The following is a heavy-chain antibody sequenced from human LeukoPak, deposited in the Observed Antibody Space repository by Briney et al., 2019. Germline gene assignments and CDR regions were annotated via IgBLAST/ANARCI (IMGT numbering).Heavy chain of an antibody. CDR1: GFSFSNYN. CDR3: ARDPYSGAYGSDYYYYMDV. V-gene: IGHV3-21*01. Sequence: GSLRLSCAASGFSFSNYNMNWARLAPGKGLEWVSSITSSGSLVFYADSVKGRFTISRDNADNSLYLQMSSLRAEDTAVYFCARDPYSGAYGSDYYYYMDVWGKGTTVTVSS. D-gene: IGHD1-26*01. J-gene: IGHJ6*03. CDR2: ITSSGSLV.